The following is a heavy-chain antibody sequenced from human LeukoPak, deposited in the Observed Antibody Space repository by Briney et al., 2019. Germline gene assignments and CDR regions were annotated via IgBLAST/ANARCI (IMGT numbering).Heavy chain of an antibody. D-gene: IGHD1-14*01. Sequence: SETLSLTCAVSGVSFSTYYWTWLRQPAGKGLEWIGHIYTSGATSYNPSLQSRVTISVDTSKHEFSLKLTSLTAADTAVYYCARTGGGVGWFGTIDSWGQGTLVTVSS. V-gene: IGHV4-4*07. CDR1: GVSFSTYY. CDR3: ARTGGGVGWFGTIDS. J-gene: IGHJ4*02. CDR2: IYTSGAT.